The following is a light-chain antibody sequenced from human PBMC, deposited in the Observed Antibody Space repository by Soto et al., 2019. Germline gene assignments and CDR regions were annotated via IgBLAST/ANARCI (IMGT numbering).Light chain of an antibody. CDR3: QSYDSSLSGYV. CDR1: SSNIGAGYD. J-gene: IGLJ1*01. V-gene: IGLV1-40*01. CDR2: ANN. Sequence: QSALTQPPSVSVAPGQRVTVSCTGSSSNIGAGYDVHWYQQLPGTAPKLLIYANNIRPSGVPGRFSGSKSGTSASLAITGLQAEDEADYYCQSYDSSLSGYVFGTGTKVTVL.